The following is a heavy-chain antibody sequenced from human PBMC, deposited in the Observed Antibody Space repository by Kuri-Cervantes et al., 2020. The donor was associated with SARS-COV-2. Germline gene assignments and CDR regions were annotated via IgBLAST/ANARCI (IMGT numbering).Heavy chain of an antibody. Sequence: GGSLRLSCAASGFTFSNAWMNWVRQAPGKGLEWVGRIKSKTDGGTTDYAAPVKGRFTISRDDSKNTLYLQMNSLKTEDTAVYYCAKAWALIVPLDYWGQGTLVTVSS. J-gene: IGHJ4*02. V-gene: IGHV3-15*07. CDR3: AKAWALIVPLDY. D-gene: IGHD3-22*01. CDR1: GFTFSNAW. CDR2: IKSKTDGGTT.